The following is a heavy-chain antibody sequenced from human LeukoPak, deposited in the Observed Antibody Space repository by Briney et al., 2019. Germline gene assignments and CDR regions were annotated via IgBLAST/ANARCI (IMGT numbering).Heavy chain of an antibody. Sequence: GGSLRLSCAASGFTFNSYAMSWVRQAPGKGLEWVSAISGSGGSTYYADSVKGRFTISRDNSKNTLYLQMNSMRAEDTAVYYCAKGIAAAGTGDYWGQGTLVTVSS. CDR1: GFTFNSYA. V-gene: IGHV3-23*01. CDR2: ISGSGGST. D-gene: IGHD6-13*01. CDR3: AKGIAAAGTGDY. J-gene: IGHJ4*02.